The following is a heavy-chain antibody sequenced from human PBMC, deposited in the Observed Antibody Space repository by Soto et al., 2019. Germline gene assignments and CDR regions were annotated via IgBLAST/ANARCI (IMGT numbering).Heavy chain of an antibody. D-gene: IGHD3-10*01. CDR2: IYYSGST. J-gene: IGHJ4*02. CDR3: ARGYGSGRPVFDY. CDR1: GGSISSYY. V-gene: IGHV4-59*01. Sequence: SETLSLTCTVSGGSISSYYWSWIRQPPGKGLEWIGYIYYSGSTNYNPSLKSRVTISVDTSKNQFSLKLSSVTAADTAVYYCARGYGSGRPVFDYWGQGTLVTVSS.